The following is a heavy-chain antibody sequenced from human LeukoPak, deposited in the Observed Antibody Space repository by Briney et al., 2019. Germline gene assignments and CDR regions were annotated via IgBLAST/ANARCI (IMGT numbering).Heavy chain of an antibody. Sequence: GGSLRLSCTASGFTFSDYSMSWVRQAPGAGLEWVSAISPAGDSTADADSVKGRFTISRDNSKSTLYLQMNGLTAEDTALYYCARRLVTAGITDFFDSWGQGTLVSVSS. CDR1: GFTFSDYS. CDR3: ARRLVTAGITDFFDS. D-gene: IGHD2-2*01. J-gene: IGHJ4*02. V-gene: IGHV3-23*01. CDR2: ISPAGDST.